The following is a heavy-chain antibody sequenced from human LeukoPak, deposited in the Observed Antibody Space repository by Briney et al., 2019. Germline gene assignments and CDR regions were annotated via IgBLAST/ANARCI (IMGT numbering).Heavy chain of an antibody. V-gene: IGHV1-8*03. Sequence: ASVKVSCKASGYTFTSYDINWVRQATGQGLEWMGWMNPNSGNTGYAQKFQGRVTITRNTSISTAYMELSSLRSEDTAVYYCARANHESGYYSDASDIWGQGTMVTVSS. CDR1: GYTFTSYD. J-gene: IGHJ3*02. CDR2: MNPNSGNT. CDR3: ARANHESGYYSDASDI. D-gene: IGHD3-22*01.